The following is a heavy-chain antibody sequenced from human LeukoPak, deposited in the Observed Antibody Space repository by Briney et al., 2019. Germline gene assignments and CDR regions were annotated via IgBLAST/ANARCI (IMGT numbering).Heavy chain of an antibody. V-gene: IGHV4-61*08. CDR3: ARRNSNFDY. J-gene: IGHJ4*02. D-gene: IGHD6-13*01. CDR2: IYYTGST. Sequence: SQTLSLTCTVSGGSISSGGYYWSWIRQPPGKGLEWIGYIYYTGSTNYNPSLKSRVTISIDTSKNQFSLNLSSVTAADTAVYYCARRNSNFDYWGQGTLVTVSS. CDR1: GGSISSGGYY.